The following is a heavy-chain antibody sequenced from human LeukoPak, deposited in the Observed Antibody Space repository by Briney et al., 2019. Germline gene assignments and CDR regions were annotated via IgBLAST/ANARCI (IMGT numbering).Heavy chain of an antibody. Sequence: GASVKASCKASGGTFSSYAISWVRQAPGQGLEWMGRIIPILGIANYAQKFQGRVTITADKSTSTAYMELSSLRSEDTAVYYCATVRGVIIDYFDYWGQGTLVTVSS. CDR2: IIPILGIA. V-gene: IGHV1-69*04. CDR3: ATVRGVIIDYFDY. J-gene: IGHJ4*02. D-gene: IGHD3-10*01. CDR1: GGTFSSYA.